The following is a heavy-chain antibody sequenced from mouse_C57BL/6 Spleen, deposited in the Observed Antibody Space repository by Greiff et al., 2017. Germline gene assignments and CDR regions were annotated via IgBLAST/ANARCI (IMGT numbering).Heavy chain of an antibody. CDR3: ANYDGYYPYYDAMDY. Sequence: VQLQQSGPELVKPGDSVKISCKASGYSFTGYFMNWVMQSHGKSLEWIGRINPYNGDTFYNQKFKGKATVTVDKSSSTAHMELRSLTSEDSAVYYCANYDGYYPYYDAMDYWGQGTSVTVSS. J-gene: IGHJ4*01. CDR2: INPYNGDT. CDR1: GYSFTGYF. V-gene: IGHV1-20*01. D-gene: IGHD2-3*01.